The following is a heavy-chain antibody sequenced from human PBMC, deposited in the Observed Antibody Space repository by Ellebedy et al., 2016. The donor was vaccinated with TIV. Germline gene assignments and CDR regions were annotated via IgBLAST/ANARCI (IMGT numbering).Heavy chain of an antibody. Sequence: GESLKISCAASGFTFSSYAMHWVRQAPGKGLEWVAVISYDGSNKYYADSVKGRFTISRDNSKNTLYLQMNSLRAEDTAVYYCARMGGNYEFDYWGQGTLVTVSS. D-gene: IGHD4-11*01. CDR3: ARMGGNYEFDY. V-gene: IGHV3-30-3*01. J-gene: IGHJ4*02. CDR1: GFTFSSYA. CDR2: ISYDGSNK.